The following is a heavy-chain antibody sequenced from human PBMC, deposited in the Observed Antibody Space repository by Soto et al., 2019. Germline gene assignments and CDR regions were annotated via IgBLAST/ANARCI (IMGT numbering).Heavy chain of an antibody. CDR2: INHLETT. V-gene: IGHV4-30-2*01. D-gene: IGHD1-26*01. CDR1: GASITYGGYS. Sequence: SETLSLTCTVSGASITYGGYSWSWIRQTPGKGLEWIGYINHLETTFYNPSFESRLTLSIDRAKNQFSLKLHSMSAADRAVYFCARGGGSDSLDYWGQGILVTVSS. CDR3: ARGGGSDSLDY. J-gene: IGHJ4*02.